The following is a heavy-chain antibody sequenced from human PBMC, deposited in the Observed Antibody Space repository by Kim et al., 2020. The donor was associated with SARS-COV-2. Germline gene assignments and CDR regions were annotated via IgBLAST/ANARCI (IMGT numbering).Heavy chain of an antibody. J-gene: IGHJ3*02. V-gene: IGHV3-48*01. CDR1: GFTFAGYG. Sequence: GGSLRRSCVASGFTFAGYGMNWVRQAPGKGLEWLSGIRPNNNDIQYANSVKGRFTISRDNAKNSLYLQMNSLRAEDTALYFCVRDFDWDFDIWGRGTLVTVSS. CDR2: IRPNNNDI. D-gene: IGHD3-9*01. CDR3: VRDFDWDFDI.